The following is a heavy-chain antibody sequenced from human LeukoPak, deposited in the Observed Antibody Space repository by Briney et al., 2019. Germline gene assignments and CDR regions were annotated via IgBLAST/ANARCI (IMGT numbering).Heavy chain of an antibody. Sequence: ASVKVSCKASGYTFTSYYMHWVRQAPGQGLEWMGIINPSGGSTSYAQKLQGRVTMTTDTSTSTAYMELRSLRSDDTAVYYCARDYYGSGSSLGYWGQGTLVTVSS. V-gene: IGHV1-46*01. CDR1: GYTFTSYY. CDR3: ARDYYGSGSSLGY. D-gene: IGHD3-10*01. CDR2: INPSGGST. J-gene: IGHJ4*02.